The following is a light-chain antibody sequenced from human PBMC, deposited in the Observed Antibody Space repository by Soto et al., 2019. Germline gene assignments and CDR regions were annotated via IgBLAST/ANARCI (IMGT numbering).Light chain of an antibody. CDR1: SSNIGRNY. J-gene: IGLJ2*01. CDR3: AAWDDSLSGVV. Sequence: QSVLTQPPSASGTPGQRVTISCSGSSSNIGRNYVYWYQQLPGTAPKLLIYRNNQRPSGVPDRFSGSKPGTSASLAISGLRSEDEADYYCAAWDDSLSGVVFGGGTQLTVL. V-gene: IGLV1-47*01. CDR2: RNN.